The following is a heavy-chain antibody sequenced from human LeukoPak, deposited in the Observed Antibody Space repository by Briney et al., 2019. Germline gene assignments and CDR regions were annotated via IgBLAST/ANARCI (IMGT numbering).Heavy chain of an antibody. Sequence: GGSLRLSCAASGFTFSSYGMHWVRQAPGKGLEWVAVISYDGSNKYYADSVKGRFTISRDNSKNTLYLQMNSLRAEDTAVYYCAKGDHYYDSSGPRSLFDYWGQGTLVTVSS. D-gene: IGHD3-22*01. CDR2: ISYDGSNK. CDR3: AKGDHYYDSSGPRSLFDY. CDR1: GFTFSSYG. V-gene: IGHV3-30*18. J-gene: IGHJ4*02.